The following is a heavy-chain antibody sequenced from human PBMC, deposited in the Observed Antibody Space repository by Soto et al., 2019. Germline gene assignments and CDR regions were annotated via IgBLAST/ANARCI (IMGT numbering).Heavy chain of an antibody. CDR2: ISDSGTKT. Sequence: PGGSRRLCYSASAVIITDYAMSWFRQAPGNGLEWVSSISDSGTKTFYRHSVKGRFAISRDTSKNTVYMQMNNLRAEDTALYYCAKDGLRKDASWA. V-gene: IGHV3-23*01. CDR3: AKDGLRKDAS. J-gene: IGHJ5*01. CDR1: AVIITDYA.